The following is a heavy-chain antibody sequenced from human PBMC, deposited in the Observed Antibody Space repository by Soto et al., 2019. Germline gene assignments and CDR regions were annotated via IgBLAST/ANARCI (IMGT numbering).Heavy chain of an antibody. CDR2: IWYDGSNK. CDR1: GFTFNTYD. D-gene: IGHD3-10*01. J-gene: IGHJ4*02. Sequence: PGGSLRLSCAASGFTFNTYDMHWVRQAPGKGLEWVAVIWYDGSNKYYADSVKGRFTISRDNAKNSLYLQMHSLRAEDTALYYCARDLGEVSAIWGQGDLVTVSS. V-gene: IGHV3-33*08. CDR3: ARDLGEVSAI.